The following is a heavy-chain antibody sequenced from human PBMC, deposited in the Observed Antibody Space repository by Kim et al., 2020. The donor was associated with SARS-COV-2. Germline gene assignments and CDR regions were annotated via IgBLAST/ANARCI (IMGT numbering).Heavy chain of an antibody. V-gene: IGHV4-59*13. D-gene: IGHD3-3*01. CDR1: GGSISSYY. CDR3: ARSRGSDIFTIFGVIDAFDI. J-gene: IGHJ3*02. Sequence: SETLSLTCTVSGGSISSYYWSWIRQPPGKGLEWIGYSYYSGSTNYNPSLKSRVTISVDTSKNQFSLKLSSVTAADTAVYYCARSRGSDIFTIFGVIDAFDIWGQGTMVPVSS. CDR2: SYYSGST.